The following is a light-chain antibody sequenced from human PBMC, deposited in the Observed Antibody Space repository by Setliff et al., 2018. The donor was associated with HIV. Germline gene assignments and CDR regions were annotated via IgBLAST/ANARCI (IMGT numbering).Light chain of an antibody. CDR3: QVWDSSSDHHV. CDR1: NIGSKS. Sequence: SYELTQPPSVSVAPGKTARITCGGNNIGSKSVHWYQQKPGQAPVLVVYDDSDRPSGTPERFSGSNSENTATLTISRVEAGDEADYYCQVWDSSSDHHVFGTGTKVTVL. V-gene: IGLV3-21*03. CDR2: DDS. J-gene: IGLJ1*01.